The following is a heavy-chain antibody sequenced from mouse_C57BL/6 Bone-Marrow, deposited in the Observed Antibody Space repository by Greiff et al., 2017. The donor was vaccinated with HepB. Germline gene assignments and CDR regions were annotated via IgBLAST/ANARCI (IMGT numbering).Heavy chain of an antibody. CDR3: ARGGQLGEGFAY. Sequence: EVQLQQSGPVLVKPGASVKMSCKASGYTFTDYYMNWVKQSHGKSLEWIGVINPYNGGTSYNQKFKGKATLTVDKSSSTAYMELNSLTSEDSAVYYWARGGQLGEGFAYWGQGTLVTVSA. J-gene: IGHJ3*01. D-gene: IGHD4-1*02. CDR1: GYTFTDYY. V-gene: IGHV1-19*01. CDR2: INPYNGGT.